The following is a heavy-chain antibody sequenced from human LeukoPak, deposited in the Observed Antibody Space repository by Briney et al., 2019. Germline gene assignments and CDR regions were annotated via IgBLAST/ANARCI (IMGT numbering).Heavy chain of an antibody. CDR1: GFTFSSYS. CDR3: ARAPIVVVPAATNYYYCGMDV. J-gene: IGHJ6*02. V-gene: IGHV3-21*01. Sequence: PGGSLRLSCAASGFTFSSYSMNWVRQAPGKGLEWVSSISSSSSYIYYADSVKGRFTISRDNAKNSLYLQMNSLRAEDTAVYYCARAPIVVVPAATNYYYCGMDVWGQGTTVTVSS. CDR2: ISSSSSYI. D-gene: IGHD2-2*01.